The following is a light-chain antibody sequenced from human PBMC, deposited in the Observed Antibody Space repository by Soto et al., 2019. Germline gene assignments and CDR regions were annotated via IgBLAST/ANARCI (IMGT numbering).Light chain of an antibody. CDR1: SSDVGGYNR. V-gene: IGLV2-11*01. J-gene: IGLJ2*01. Sequence: QSALTQPPSVSGSPGQSATISCTGTSSDVGGYNRVSWYQQPPGTAPKLIIYDVTTRPSGVPDRVSGSKSGNTASLTISGLQAEDEADYYCCSYAGSYSWIFGGGTKVTVL. CDR2: DVT. CDR3: CSYAGSYSWI.